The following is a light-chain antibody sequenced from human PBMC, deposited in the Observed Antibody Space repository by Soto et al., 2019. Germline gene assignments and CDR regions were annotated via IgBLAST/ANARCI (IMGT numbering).Light chain of an antibody. J-gene: IGKJ5*01. Sequence: DIHMTQSPSSLSPSVVDRVTLTCRASQTISRHLNWYQVKPGKAPKLLIYAASTLESGVPSRFSATVSGTEFSLPITSLQPEDFATYYCQQLFDSPITFGQGTRLEI. V-gene: IGKV1-9*01. CDR3: QQLFDSPIT. CDR2: AAS. CDR1: QTISRH.